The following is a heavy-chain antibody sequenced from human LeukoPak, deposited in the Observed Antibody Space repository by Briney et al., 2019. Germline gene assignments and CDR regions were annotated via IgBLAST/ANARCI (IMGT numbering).Heavy chain of an antibody. Sequence: KPSETLSLTCAVSGGSISSGGHSWSWIRQPPGKGLEWIGYIYHSGSTYYNLSLKSRVTISVDRSKNQFSLKLSSVTAADTAVYYCAREGVEDSVPFDIWGQGTMVTVSS. CDR3: AREGVEDSVPFDI. CDR2: IYHSGST. V-gene: IGHV4-30-2*01. CDR1: GGSISSGGHS. D-gene: IGHD2-15*01. J-gene: IGHJ3*02.